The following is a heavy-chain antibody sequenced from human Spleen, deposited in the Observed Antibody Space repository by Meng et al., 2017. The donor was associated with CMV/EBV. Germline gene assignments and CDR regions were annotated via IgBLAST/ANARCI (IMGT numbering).Heavy chain of an antibody. D-gene: IGHD3-3*01. CDR2: IRYDGNNQ. CDR3: AKANVRFLDLNFDY. Sequence: GESLKISCVASELTFSNYGMYWVRQAPGKGLEWVAFIRYDGNNQYYAESVKGRCTISRDNSKNILYLQMNSLRAEDTAVYYCAKANVRFLDLNFDYWGQGTLVTVSS. V-gene: IGHV3-30*02. J-gene: IGHJ4*02. CDR1: ELTFSNYG.